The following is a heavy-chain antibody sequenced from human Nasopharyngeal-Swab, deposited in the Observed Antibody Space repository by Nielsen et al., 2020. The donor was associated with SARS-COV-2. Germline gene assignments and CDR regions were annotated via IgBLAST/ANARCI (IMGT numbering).Heavy chain of an antibody. CDR2: ISYDGSNK. D-gene: IGHD4-17*01. J-gene: IGHJ6*02. V-gene: IGHV3-30-3*01. Sequence: GESLKISCAASGFTFSSYAMHWVCQAPGKGLEWVAVISYDGSNKYYADSVKGRFTISRDNSKNTLYLQMNSLRAEDTAVYYCARSYYGAYYYGMDVWGQGTTVTVSS. CDR1: GFTFSSYA. CDR3: ARSYYGAYYYGMDV.